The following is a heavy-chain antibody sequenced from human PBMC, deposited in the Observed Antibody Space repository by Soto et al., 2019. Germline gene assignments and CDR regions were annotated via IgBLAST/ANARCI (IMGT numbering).Heavy chain of an antibody. V-gene: IGHV1-8*01. Sequence: ASVKVSCKASGYTFTSYDINWVRQATGQGLEWMGWMNPNSGNTGYAQKFQGRVTMTRNTSISTAYMELSSLRSEDTAVYYCARRGRELLQYYFDYWGQGTLVTVSS. CDR3: ARRGRELLQYYFDY. J-gene: IGHJ4*02. CDR1: GYTFTSYD. D-gene: IGHD1-26*01. CDR2: MNPNSGNT.